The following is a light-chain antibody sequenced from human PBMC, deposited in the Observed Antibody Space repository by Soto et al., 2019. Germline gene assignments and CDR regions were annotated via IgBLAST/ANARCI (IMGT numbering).Light chain of an antibody. J-gene: IGKJ1*01. V-gene: IGKV3-15*01. CDR1: QSVSSS. Sequence: EIVMTQSPATLSVSPGERATLSCRASQSVSSSLAWYQQKPDQAPRLLIYGASTRATAIPARFSGSGSGTEFTLTISSLQSEDFAVYYCQQYNNWPPWTFGQGTKVEIK. CDR3: QQYNNWPPWT. CDR2: GAS.